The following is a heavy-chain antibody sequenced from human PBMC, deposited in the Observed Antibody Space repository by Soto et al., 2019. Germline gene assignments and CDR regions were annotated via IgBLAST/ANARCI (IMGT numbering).Heavy chain of an antibody. CDR2: ISSSGSTI. D-gene: IGHD3-10*01. CDR1: GFTFSSFE. CDR3: ASAPYYYGSGSYYSNYYYYGMDV. V-gene: IGHV3-48*03. Sequence: GGSLRLSCAASGFTFSSFELNWVRQAPGKGLEWVSYISSSGSTIYYADSVKGRFTISRDNAKNSLYLQMNSLRAEDTAVYYCASAPYYYGSGSYYSNYYYYGMDVWGQGTTVTVSS. J-gene: IGHJ6*02.